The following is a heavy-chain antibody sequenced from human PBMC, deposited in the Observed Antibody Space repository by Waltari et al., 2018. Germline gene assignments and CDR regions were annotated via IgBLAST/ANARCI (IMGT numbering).Heavy chain of an antibody. CDR1: GYTFTGYY. D-gene: IGHD4-17*01. CDR2: INPNSGGT. J-gene: IGHJ4*02. V-gene: IGHV1-2*06. Sequence: QVQLVQSGAEVKKPGASVKVSCKASGYTFTGYYMHWVRQAPGQGLEWMGRINPNSGGTNYAQKFQARVTMTTNTAISTAYRELGRLRSDDTAVYYCARANYDCGDYDYWGQGTLVTVSS. CDR3: ARANYDCGDYDY.